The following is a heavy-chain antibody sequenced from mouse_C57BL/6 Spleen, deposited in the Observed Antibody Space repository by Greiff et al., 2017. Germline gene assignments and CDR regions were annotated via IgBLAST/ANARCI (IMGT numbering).Heavy chain of an antibody. CDR3: ASRYSNFYFDY. CDR1: GYTFTSYG. D-gene: IGHD2-5*01. J-gene: IGHJ2*01. Sequence: VQLQQSGAELARPGASVKLSCKASGYTFTSYGISWVKQRTGQGLEWIGEIYPRGGNTYYNEKFKGKATLTADKSSSTAYMELRSLTSEDSAVYFCASRYSNFYFDYWGQGTTLTVSS. CDR2: IYPRGGNT. V-gene: IGHV1-81*01.